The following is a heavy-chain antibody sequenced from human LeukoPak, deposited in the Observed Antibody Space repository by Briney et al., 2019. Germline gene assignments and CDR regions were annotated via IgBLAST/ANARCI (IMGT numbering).Heavy chain of an antibody. J-gene: IGHJ4*02. CDR2: ISYDGSNK. CDR1: GFTFSSYA. D-gene: IGHD6-13*01. CDR3: AKDPERGGYSSITTDGGY. Sequence: GGSLRLSCAASGFTFSSYAMHWVRQAPGKGLEWVAVISYDGSNKYYADSVKGRFTISRDNSKNTLYLQMNSLRAEDTAVYYCAKDPERGGYSSITTDGGYWGQGTLVTVSS. V-gene: IGHV3-30*04.